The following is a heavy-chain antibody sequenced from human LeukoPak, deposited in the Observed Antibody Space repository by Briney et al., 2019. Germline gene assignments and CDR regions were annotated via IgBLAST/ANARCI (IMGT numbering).Heavy chain of an antibody. V-gene: IGHV1-3*01. J-gene: IGHJ4*02. CDR3: ARVTDYDLYYFDY. CDR2: INAGNGNT. D-gene: IGHD4-17*01. Sequence: ASVKVSCKASGYTFTSYAMHWVRQAPGQRLEWMGWINAGNGNTKYSQKFQGRVTITRDTSASTAYMELSSLRSEDTAVYYCARVTDYDLYYFDYRGQGTLVTVSS. CDR1: GYTFTSYA.